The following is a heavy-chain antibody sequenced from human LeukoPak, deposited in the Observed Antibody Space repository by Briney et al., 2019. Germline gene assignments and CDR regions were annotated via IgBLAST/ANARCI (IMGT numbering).Heavy chain of an antibody. CDR1: GFTFSSYW. V-gene: IGHV3-74*01. CDR2: INSDGAAT. D-gene: IGHD1-26*01. CDR3: ARASGTYPFDY. J-gene: IGHJ4*02. Sequence: GGSLRLSCAASGFTFSSYWMHWFRQAPGKGLVWVSRINSDGAATNYADSVKGRFTISRDNARNTLYLQMNSLGADDTAVYYCARASGTYPFDYWGQGTLVTVSS.